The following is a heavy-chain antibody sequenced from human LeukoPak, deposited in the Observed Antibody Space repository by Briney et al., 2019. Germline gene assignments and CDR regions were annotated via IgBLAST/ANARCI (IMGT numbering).Heavy chain of an antibody. CDR3: ARDNRGLSNLFDY. V-gene: IGHV3-21*01. CDR1: RFTFSSYS. D-gene: IGHD3-16*02. CDR2: ISSSGSYI. Sequence: GGSLRLSCAASRFTFSSYSMNWVRQAPGKGLEWVSSISSSGSYIYYADSVKGRFTISRDNAKNSLYLQINSLRAEDTAVYYCARDNRGLSNLFDYWGQGTLVTVSS. J-gene: IGHJ4*02.